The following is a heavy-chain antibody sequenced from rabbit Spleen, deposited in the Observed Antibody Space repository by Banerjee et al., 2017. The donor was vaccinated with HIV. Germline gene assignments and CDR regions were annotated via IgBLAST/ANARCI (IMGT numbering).Heavy chain of an antibody. V-gene: IGHV1S45*01. D-gene: IGHD3-1*01. J-gene: IGHJ4*01. CDR2: IYSRDGST. CDR3: ARGTPGSPYYFNL. CDR1: GFDLSSYYY. Sequence: QEQLEESGGGLVKPEGSLTLTCKASGFDLSSYYYMCWVRQAPGKGLEWIACIYSRDGSTDYASWAKGRFTISKTSSTTVTLQMTSLTAADTATYFCARGTPGSPYYFNLWGPGTLVTVS.